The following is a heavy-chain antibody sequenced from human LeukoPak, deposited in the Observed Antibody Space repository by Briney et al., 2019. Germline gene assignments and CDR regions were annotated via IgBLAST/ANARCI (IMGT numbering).Heavy chain of an antibody. V-gene: IGHV1-69*05. CDR2: IIPIFGTA. CDR3: ARRFGVEWELNLRQGYAFYI. Sequence: GSSVKVSCKASGGTFSSYAISWVRQAPGQGLEWMGGIIPIFGTANYAQKFQGRVTITTDESTSTAYMELSSLRSEDTAVYYCARRFGVEWELNLRQGYAFYIWGQGTMVTVSS. J-gene: IGHJ3*02. D-gene: IGHD1-26*01. CDR1: GGTFSSYA.